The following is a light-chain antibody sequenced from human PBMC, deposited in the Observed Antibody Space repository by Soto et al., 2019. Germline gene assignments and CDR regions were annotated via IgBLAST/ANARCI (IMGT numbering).Light chain of an antibody. CDR2: KVS. V-gene: IGKV2-30*01. Sequence: DVLMTQSPLSLPVTLGQPASISCRSSQGLVFVDGDIYLSWFHQRPGQSPRRLIYKVSNRDSWVPDRFSGSRSGTDFNLKISPMDSEDVGFYYCMQGKHWTHAFGQGTKV. J-gene: IGKJ1*01. CDR3: MQGKHWTHA. CDR1: QGLVFVDGDIY.